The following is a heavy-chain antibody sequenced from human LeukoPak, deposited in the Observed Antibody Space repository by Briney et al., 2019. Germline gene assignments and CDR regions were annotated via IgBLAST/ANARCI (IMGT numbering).Heavy chain of an antibody. CDR3: ARRKGPYCSSTSCYGKNWFDP. V-gene: IGHV4-59*12. D-gene: IGHD2-2*01. CDR1: GGSISSYY. CDR2: IYYSGST. Sequence: PSETLSLTCTVSGGSISSYYWSWIRQPPGKGLEWIGYIYYSGSTNYNPSLKSRVTISVDTSKNQFSLKLSSVTAADTAVYYCARRKGPYCSSTSCYGKNWFDPWGQGTLVTVSS. J-gene: IGHJ5*02.